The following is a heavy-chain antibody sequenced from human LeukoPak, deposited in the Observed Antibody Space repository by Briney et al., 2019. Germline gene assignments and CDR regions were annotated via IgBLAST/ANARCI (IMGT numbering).Heavy chain of an antibody. CDR3: ARSPHILTGENFDY. J-gene: IGHJ4*02. CDR1: GYTFTGYY. V-gene: IGHV1-2*02. D-gene: IGHD3-9*01. CDR2: MNPNSGNT. Sequence: ASVKVSCKASGYTFTGYYMHWVRQATGQGLEWMGWMNPNSGNTGYAQKFQDRVTMTRDTSITTAYMELSRLRFDDTALYYCARSPHILTGENFDYWGQGTLVTVSS.